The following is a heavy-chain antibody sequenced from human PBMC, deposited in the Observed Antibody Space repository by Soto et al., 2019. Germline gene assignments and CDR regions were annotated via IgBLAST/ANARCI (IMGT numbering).Heavy chain of an antibody. D-gene: IGHD4-17*01. CDR2: ISAHSGNT. J-gene: IGHJ4*01. CDR3: ARVVKAGDYGDYGRYYFDY. CDR1: GYTFTTYG. V-gene: IGHV1-18*04. Sequence: QVQLVQSGAEVKKPGASVKVSCKASGYTFTTYGITWVRQAPGQGLEWMGWISAHSGNTNYAQKLHGRLTVTTDTSTNTAYMDLRSLRSDDTAVYYCARVVKAGDYGDYGRYYFDYWGHGTLVTVSS.